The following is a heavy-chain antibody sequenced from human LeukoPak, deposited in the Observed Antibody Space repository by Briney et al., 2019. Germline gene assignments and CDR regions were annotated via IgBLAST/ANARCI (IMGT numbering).Heavy chain of an antibody. CDR3: ARDTPGDYGVYYYYYYYMDV. CDR2: IYTSGST. V-gene: IGHV4-61*02. J-gene: IGHJ6*03. CDR1: GGSISIVSYY. D-gene: IGHD4-17*01. Sequence: TSETLSLTCTVSGGSISIVSYYWSWIRPPAGKGLEWFGRIYTSGSTNYNHSLTSRVTISVDTSKNQFALKLSSVSAADTAVYYCARDTPGDYGVYYYYYYYMDVWGKGTTVTVSS.